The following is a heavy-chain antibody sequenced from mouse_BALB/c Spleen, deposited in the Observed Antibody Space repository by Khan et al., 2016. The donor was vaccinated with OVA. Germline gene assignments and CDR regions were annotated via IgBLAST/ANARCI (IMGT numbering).Heavy chain of an antibody. Sequence: EVELVESGPGLVTPSQSLSLTCTVTGYSITSGYGWNWIRQFPGKKLEWMGYISYSGRTNYNPYLKSRISITRDTSKNQFFLQLNSVTTEDTATYYCARTARIKYWVQGTTLTVSS. V-gene: IGHV3-2*02. CDR3: ARTARIKY. J-gene: IGHJ2*01. CDR2: ISYSGRT. CDR1: GYSITSGYG. D-gene: IGHD1-2*01.